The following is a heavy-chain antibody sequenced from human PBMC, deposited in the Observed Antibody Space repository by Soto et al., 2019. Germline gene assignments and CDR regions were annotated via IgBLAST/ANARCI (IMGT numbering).Heavy chain of an antibody. J-gene: IGHJ4*02. V-gene: IGHV1-69*10. CDR1: GGSFSSLV. CDR3: ASQNPKTD. CDR2: INPMLGVA. Sequence: GASVKVSCKASGGSFSSLVISWLRQAPGQGPEWMGGINPMLGVANFAQKFQDRVTITADKSTSTAYMELSSLRSEDTAVYYCASQNPKTDWGQGTLVTVSS.